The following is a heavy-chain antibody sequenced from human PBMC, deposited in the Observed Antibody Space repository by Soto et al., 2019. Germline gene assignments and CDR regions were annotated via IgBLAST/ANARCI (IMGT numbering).Heavy chain of an antibody. V-gene: IGHV3-11*01. Sequence: GGALRLSCAASGFKLSDYYMSWIRQAPGKGLEWVSYISSSGGTINYADSVKGRLTISRDNAKNSLYLQMNSLRAEDTAVYHCARERYYYDSSGYQFDYWGQGTLVTVSS. J-gene: IGHJ4*02. CDR2: ISSSGGTI. CDR1: GFKLSDYY. D-gene: IGHD3-22*01. CDR3: ARERYYYDSSGYQFDY.